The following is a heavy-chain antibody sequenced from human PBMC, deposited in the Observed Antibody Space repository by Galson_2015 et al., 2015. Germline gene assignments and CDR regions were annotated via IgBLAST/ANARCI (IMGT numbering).Heavy chain of an antibody. V-gene: IGHV3-23*01. CDR2: ISGSGGST. D-gene: IGHD1-26*01. CDR1: GFTFSSYA. Sequence: SLRLSCAASGFTFSSYAMTWVRQAPGKGLEWVSTISGSGGSTYYADSVKGRFTISRDNSKNTLYLQMNTLRAEDTALYYCAKDIDSEVYYGRGAFAIWGQGTMVTVSS. CDR3: AKDIDSEVYYGRGAFAI. J-gene: IGHJ3*02.